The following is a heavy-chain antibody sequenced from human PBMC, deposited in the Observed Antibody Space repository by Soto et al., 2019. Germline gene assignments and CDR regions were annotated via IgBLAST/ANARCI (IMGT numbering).Heavy chain of an antibody. CDR3: AQGRYPTMARPLDQ. Sequence: EVQLVESGGGLVQPGRSLRLSCAASGFTFDDYAMHWVRQVPGKGLEWISGISWDSGTLGYADSVKGRFIISRDDAKKFLFLQMNSLRGEDTALYYCAQGRYPTMARPLDQWGQGTLVTVSS. J-gene: IGHJ5*02. D-gene: IGHD1-1*01. CDR1: GFTFDDYA. V-gene: IGHV3-9*01. CDR2: ISWDSGTL.